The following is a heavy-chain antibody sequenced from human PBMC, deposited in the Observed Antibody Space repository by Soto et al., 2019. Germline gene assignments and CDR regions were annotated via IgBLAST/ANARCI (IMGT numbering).Heavy chain of an antibody. CDR2: ISWSSVNL. V-gene: IGHV3-9*01. CDR3: AKVGYFSSSPLDY. CDR1: GFKFDDYT. Sequence: SLRLSCAASGFKFDDYTMHWVRQTPGRGLEWVSSISWSSVNLDYRDSVKGRFTISRDNAKNALYLQMNSLRAEDTAVYYCAKVGYFSSSPLDYWGQGTPVTVSS. J-gene: IGHJ4*02. D-gene: IGHD6-13*01.